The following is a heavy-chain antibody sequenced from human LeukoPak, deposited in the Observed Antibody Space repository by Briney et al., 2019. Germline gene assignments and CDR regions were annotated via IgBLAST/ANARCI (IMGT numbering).Heavy chain of an antibody. CDR2: IYYSGST. CDR3: AREIVNCGGDCYSVSPPPYMDV. J-gene: IGHJ6*03. Sequence: PETLSLTCTVSGGSISSSSYYWGWIRQPPGKGLEWIGSIYYSGSTYYNPSLKSRVTISVDTSKNQFSLKLSSVTAADTAVYYCAREIVNCGGDCYSVSPPPYMDVWGKGTTVTVSS. CDR1: GGSISSSSYY. V-gene: IGHV4-39*07. D-gene: IGHD2-21*02.